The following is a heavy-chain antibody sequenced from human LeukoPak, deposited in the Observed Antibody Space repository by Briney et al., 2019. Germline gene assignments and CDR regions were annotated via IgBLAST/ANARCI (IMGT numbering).Heavy chain of an antibody. J-gene: IGHJ6*02. CDR3: ASGVMHDYYYYYGMDV. Sequence: ASVKVSCKASGYTFTGYYMHWVRQAPGQGLEWMGWINPNSGGTNYAQKFQGRVTMTRDTSISTAYMELSRLRSDDTAVYYCASGVMHDYYYYYGMDVWGQGTTVTVSS. D-gene: IGHD3-16*01. CDR2: INPNSGGT. V-gene: IGHV1-2*02. CDR1: GYTFTGYY.